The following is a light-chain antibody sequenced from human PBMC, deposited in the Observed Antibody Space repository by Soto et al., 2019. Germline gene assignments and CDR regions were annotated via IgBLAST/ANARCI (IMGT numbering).Light chain of an antibody. Sequence: EIVLTQSPATLSLSPGERATLSCRASQSVSSYLAWYQQKPGQAPRLLIYDASNRATGIPARFSGSGSGTDFTLTISSLEPEDFAVYYCQQLTAFGLGTKVDI. J-gene: IGKJ3*01. CDR3: QQLTA. V-gene: IGKV3-11*01. CDR1: QSVSSY. CDR2: DAS.